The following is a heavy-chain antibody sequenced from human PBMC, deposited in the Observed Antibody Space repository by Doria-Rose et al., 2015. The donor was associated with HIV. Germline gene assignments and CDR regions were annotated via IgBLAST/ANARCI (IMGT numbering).Heavy chain of an antibody. CDR1: GFTFSEYS. J-gene: IGHJ6*02. D-gene: IGHD3-22*01. CDR3: ASNIPYYYDSSGYKYYYGMDV. Sequence: GGGLVKPGGSLRLSCAASGFTFSEYSMNWVRQAPGKGLEWVSSISSRSYIYYADSVKGRSTISRDNAKNSLYLQMNSLRAEDTAVYYCASNIPYYYDSSGYKYYYGMDVWGQGTTVTVSS. V-gene: IGHV3-21*01. CDR2: ISSRSYI.